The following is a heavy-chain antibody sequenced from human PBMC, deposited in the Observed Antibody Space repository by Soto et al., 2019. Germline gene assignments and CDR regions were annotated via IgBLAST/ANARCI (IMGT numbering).Heavy chain of an antibody. CDR2: IYYSGST. CDR1: GGSISSYY. J-gene: IGHJ4*02. Sequence: SETLSLTCTVSGGSISSYYWSWIRQPPGKGLEWIGYIYYSGSTNYNPSLKSRVTISVDTSKNQFSLKLSSVTAADTAVYYCARADYYDFWSGNAHYYFDYWGQGTLVTVSS. D-gene: IGHD3-3*01. V-gene: IGHV4-59*01. CDR3: ARADYYDFWSGNAHYYFDY.